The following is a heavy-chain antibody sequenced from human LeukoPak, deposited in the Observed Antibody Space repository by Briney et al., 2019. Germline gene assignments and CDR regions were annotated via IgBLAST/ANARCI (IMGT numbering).Heavy chain of an antibody. D-gene: IGHD5-12*01. J-gene: IGHJ4*02. CDR1: GYTFTGYY. Sequence: ASVKVSCKASGYTFTGYYMHWVRQAPGQGLEWMGWINPNSGGTKYAQNFQGRVTMTRDTSISTAYMELSRLRSDDTAVYYCARDREDGFSDYWGQGTQVTVSS. CDR2: INPNSGGT. CDR3: ARDREDGFSDY. V-gene: IGHV1-2*02.